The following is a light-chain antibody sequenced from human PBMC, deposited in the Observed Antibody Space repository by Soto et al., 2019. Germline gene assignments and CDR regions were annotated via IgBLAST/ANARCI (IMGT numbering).Light chain of an antibody. J-gene: IGKJ1*01. CDR2: AAS. CDR3: QQSYSTPT. V-gene: IGKV1-39*01. Sequence: DIQLSQSPPSLSASVGDRVTITCRASQSMSIYLNWYQHKPGKAPNLLISAASSLQSGVPSRFSGSGSGTDFTLTIGSLQLEDFATYYCQQSYSTPTFGQGTKVEIK. CDR1: QSMSIY.